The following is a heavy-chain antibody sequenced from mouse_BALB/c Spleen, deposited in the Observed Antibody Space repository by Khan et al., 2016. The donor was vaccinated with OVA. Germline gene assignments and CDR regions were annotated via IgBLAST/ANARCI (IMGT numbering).Heavy chain of an antibody. Sequence: QVQLQQSGAELARPGASVKLSCKASGYTFTDYYINWVKQRTGQGLEWIGEISPGSGDTYYNEKFKGTATLTADKSSSTAYMQLSSLTSDASAVYFCARRNYFGYTFAYWGQGTLVTVSA. CDR1: GYTFTDYY. V-gene: IGHV1-77*01. CDR2: ISPGSGDT. J-gene: IGHJ3*01. D-gene: IGHD1-2*01. CDR3: ARRNYFGYTFAY.